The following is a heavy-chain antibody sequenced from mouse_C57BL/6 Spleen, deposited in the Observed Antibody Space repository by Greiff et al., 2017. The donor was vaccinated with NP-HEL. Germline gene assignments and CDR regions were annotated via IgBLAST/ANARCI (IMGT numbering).Heavy chain of an antibody. CDR2: INPSNGGT. J-gene: IGHJ2*01. V-gene: IGHV1-53*01. Sequence: QVQLQQSGTELVKPGASVKLSCKASGYTFTSYWMHWVKQRPGQGLEWIGNINPSNGGTNYNEKFKSKATLPVDKSSSTAYMQLMHLTSEDSAVYDCARFTTVVATFDYWGQGTTLTVSS. CDR1: GYTFTSYW. CDR3: ARFTTVVATFDY. D-gene: IGHD1-1*01.